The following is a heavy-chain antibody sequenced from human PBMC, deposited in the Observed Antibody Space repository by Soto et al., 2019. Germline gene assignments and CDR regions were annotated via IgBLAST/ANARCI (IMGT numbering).Heavy chain of an antibody. CDR1: GYTLTELS. CDR2: FDPEDGET. D-gene: IGHD2-2*01. CDR3: ATAFVLVPAAASTYYYGMDV. J-gene: IGHJ6*02. Sequence: ASVKVSCKVSGYTLTELSMHWVRQAPGKGLEWMGGFDPEDGETIYAQKFQGRVTMTEDTSTDTAYMELSSLRSEDTAVYYCATAFVLVPAAASTYYYGMDVWGQGTTVTVSS. V-gene: IGHV1-24*01.